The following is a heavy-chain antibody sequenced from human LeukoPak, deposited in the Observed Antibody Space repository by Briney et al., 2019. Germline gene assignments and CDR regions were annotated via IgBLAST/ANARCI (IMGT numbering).Heavy chain of an antibody. V-gene: IGHV3-49*04. J-gene: IGHJ4*02. Sequence: GGSLRLSCTASGFTFGDYAMSWVRQAPGKGLEWVGFIRSKAYGGTTEYAASVKGRFTISRDDSKSIAYLQMNSLKTEDTAVYYCTTDLVPITMIVVVDYWGQGTLVTVSS. CDR3: TTDLVPITMIVVVDY. CDR2: IRSKAYGGTT. CDR1: GFTFGDYA. D-gene: IGHD3-22*01.